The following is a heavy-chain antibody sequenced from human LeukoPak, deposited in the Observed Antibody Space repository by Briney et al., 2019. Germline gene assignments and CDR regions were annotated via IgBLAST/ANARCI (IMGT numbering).Heavy chain of an antibody. V-gene: IGHV4-4*07. CDR1: GGSISSYY. CDR2: TYTSGST. Sequence: MTSETLSLTCTVSGGSISSYYWSWIRRPAGQGLEWIGRTYTSGSTNYYPSLKSRVTMSVDTSKNQFSLKLSSVTAADTAVYYCARDFQAEPSSWFNNWFDPWGQGTLVTVSS. CDR3: ARDFQAEPSSWFNNWFDP. D-gene: IGHD6-13*01. J-gene: IGHJ5*02.